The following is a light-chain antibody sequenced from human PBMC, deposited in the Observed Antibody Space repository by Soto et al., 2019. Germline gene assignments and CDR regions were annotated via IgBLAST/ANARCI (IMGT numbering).Light chain of an antibody. V-gene: IGLV1-36*01. CDR1: SSNIGNNA. J-gene: IGLJ1*01. Sequence: QSVLTQPPSVSEAPRQRVTISCSGSSSNIGNNAVNWYQQLPGKAPKHLIYYDDLLPSGVSDRFSGSKSGTSASLAISGLQSEDEADYYCAAWDDSLNGYVFGAGTKVTV. CDR2: YDD. CDR3: AAWDDSLNGYV.